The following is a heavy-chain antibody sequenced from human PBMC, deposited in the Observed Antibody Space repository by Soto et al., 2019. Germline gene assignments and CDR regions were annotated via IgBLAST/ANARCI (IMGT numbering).Heavy chain of an antibody. CDR1: GGSISSGGYY. J-gene: IGHJ5*01. V-gene: IGHV4-39*01. CDR3: ARPKTIGAAAGKGWFDY. Sequence: PSETLSLTCTVSGGSISSGGYYWSWIRQHPGKGLEWIGCIYYSGGTYYSPSLKSRLTISVDPSKNQFSLKLTYVTAADTAMYYCARPKTIGAAAGKGWFDYWGQGTLVTVSS. D-gene: IGHD6-13*01. CDR2: IYYSGGT.